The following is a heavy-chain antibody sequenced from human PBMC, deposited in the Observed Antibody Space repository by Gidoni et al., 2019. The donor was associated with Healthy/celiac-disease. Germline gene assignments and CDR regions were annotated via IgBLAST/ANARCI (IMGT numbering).Heavy chain of an antibody. Sequence: ELQLVESGGGLVKPGGSLRLSCAASVFTFSSYTMNWVRQAPGKGLEWVSSISSSSSYIYYADSVKGRFTISRDNAKNSLYLQMNSLRAEDTAVYYCASSWSFQSGSYPNWFDPWGQGTLVTVSS. CDR3: ASSWSFQSGSYPNWFDP. J-gene: IGHJ5*02. D-gene: IGHD1-26*01. CDR1: VFTFSSYT. V-gene: IGHV3-21*01. CDR2: ISSSSSYI.